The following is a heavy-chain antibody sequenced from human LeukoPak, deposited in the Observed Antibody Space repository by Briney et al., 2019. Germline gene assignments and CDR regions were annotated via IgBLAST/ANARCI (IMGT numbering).Heavy chain of an antibody. CDR3: AGHGLLWFGELLSSLDAFDI. CDR2: IYYSGST. CDR1: GGSISSYY. Sequence: PSETLSLTCTVSGGSISSYYWSWIRQPPGKGLEWIGYIYYSGSTNYNPSLKSRVTISVDTSKNQFSLKLSSVTAADTAVYYCAGHGLLWFGELLSSLDAFDIWGQGTMVTVSS. J-gene: IGHJ3*02. V-gene: IGHV4-59*08. D-gene: IGHD3-10*01.